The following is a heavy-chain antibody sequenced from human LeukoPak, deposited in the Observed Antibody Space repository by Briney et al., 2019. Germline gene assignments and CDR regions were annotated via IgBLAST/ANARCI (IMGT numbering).Heavy chain of an antibody. Sequence: PSETLSLTCTVSGDSISTSSYYWGWIRQPPGKGLEWIGSVFFSGNTYYEPSLKSRVTISVDTSKNQFSLKLSSVTAADTAVYYCASSGWYRGYWGQGTLVTVSS. V-gene: IGHV4-39*07. CDR1: GDSISTSSYY. J-gene: IGHJ4*02. CDR3: ASSGWYRGY. D-gene: IGHD6-19*01. CDR2: VFFSGNT.